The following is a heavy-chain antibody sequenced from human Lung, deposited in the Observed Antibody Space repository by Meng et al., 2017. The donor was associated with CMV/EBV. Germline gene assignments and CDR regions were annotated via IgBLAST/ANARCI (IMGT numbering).Heavy chain of an antibody. CDR1: GFTFSSYI. D-gene: IGHD3-3*01. CDR2: ISSSGTYK. Sequence: GGSXRLXXVASGFTFSSYIMNWVRQAPGKGLEWVSSISSSGTYKYNAALVRGRFTISRDNDKNSLYLQMKSLRVEDTAVYYCARDLEITVLGVVQSNDYGMDVWXQGTXVTVSS. V-gene: IGHV3-21*01. J-gene: IGHJ6*02. CDR3: ARDLEITVLGVVQSNDYGMDV.